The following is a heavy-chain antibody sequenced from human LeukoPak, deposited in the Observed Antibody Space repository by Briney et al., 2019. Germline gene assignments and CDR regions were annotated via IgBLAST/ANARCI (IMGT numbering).Heavy chain of an antibody. V-gene: IGHV3-33*08. D-gene: IGHD5-18*01. CDR3: ARDPDTAMAHFDY. J-gene: IGHJ4*02. CDR1: GFTFSSYA. Sequence: GGSLRLSCAASGFTFSSYAMHWVRQAPGKGLEWVAVIWYDGSNKYYADSVKGRFTISRDNSKNTLYLQMNSLRAEDTAVYYCARDPDTAMAHFDYWGQGTLVTVSS. CDR2: IWYDGSNK.